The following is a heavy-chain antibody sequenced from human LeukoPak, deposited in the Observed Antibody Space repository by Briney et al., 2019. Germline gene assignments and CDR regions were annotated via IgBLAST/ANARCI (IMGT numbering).Heavy chain of an antibody. CDR2: IYYSGST. V-gene: IGHV4-59*01. J-gene: IGHJ4*02. Sequence: PSETLSLTCTVSGGSISSYYWSWIRQPPGKGLEWIGYIYYSGSTNYNPSLKSRVTISVDTSKNQFSLKLSPVTAADTAVYYCAREDEGSLDYWGQGTLVTVSS. D-gene: IGHD2-15*01. CDR1: GGSISSYY. CDR3: AREDEGSLDY.